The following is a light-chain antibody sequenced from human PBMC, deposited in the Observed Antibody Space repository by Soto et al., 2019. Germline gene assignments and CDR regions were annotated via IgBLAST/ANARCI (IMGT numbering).Light chain of an antibody. CDR1: SSDVGNYNL. CDR3: CSYAGSSTFVV. CDR2: EVS. V-gene: IGLV2-23*02. J-gene: IGLJ2*01. Sequence: QSALTQPASVSGSPGQSITISCTGTSSDVGNYNLVSWYQHHPGKAPKLMIYEVSKRPLGVYNRFSGSKSGNTASLTISGLQAEDEADYYCCSYAGSSTFVVFGGGTKVTVL.